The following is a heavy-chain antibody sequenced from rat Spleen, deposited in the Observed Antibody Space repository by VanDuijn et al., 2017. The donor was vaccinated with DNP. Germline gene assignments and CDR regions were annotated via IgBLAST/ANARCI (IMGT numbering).Heavy chain of an antibody. CDR1: GYSITGNY. V-gene: IGHV3-1*01. CDR2: ISHSDST. CDR3: ARWNIGTSTLDY. J-gene: IGHJ2*01. Sequence: EVQLQESGPGLVKPSQSLSLTCSVTGYSITGNYWAWIRKLPGNKREWIGYISHSDSTGYNPSLNSRISITRDTSKNQFFLQLSSVTTEDTATYYCARWNIGTSTLDYWGQGVMVTVSS. D-gene: IGHD1-5*01.